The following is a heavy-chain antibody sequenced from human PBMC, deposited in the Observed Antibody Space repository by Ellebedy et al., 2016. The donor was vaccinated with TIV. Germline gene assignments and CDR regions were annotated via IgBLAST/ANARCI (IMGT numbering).Heavy chain of an antibody. CDR1: GFSFRSYW. CDR3: ARDGSYGDYLSPAHAFEI. CDR2: MRQDGGDK. D-gene: IGHD4-17*01. V-gene: IGHV3-7*01. Sequence: GGSLRLSCVASGFSFRSYWMSWVRQAPGKGLEWVANMRQDGGDKYYVDSVKGRFTISRDNAKSSLYLQMNSLRAEDTAVYYCARDGSYGDYLSPAHAFEIWGQGTMVTVSS. J-gene: IGHJ3*02.